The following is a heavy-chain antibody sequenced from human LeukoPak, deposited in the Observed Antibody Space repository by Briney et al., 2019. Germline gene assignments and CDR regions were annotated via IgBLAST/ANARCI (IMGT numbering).Heavy chain of an antibody. J-gene: IGHJ4*02. V-gene: IGHV3-23*01. CDR2: IRGSGGSA. CDR3: AKHQGSANFDY. Sequence: GGSLRLSCAASGFTFSSYTMNWVRQAPGKGLEWVSTIRGSGGSAYYADSVKGRFTISRDNSKNTLNLQMNSLRAEDTALYYCAKHQGSANFDYWGQGTLVTVSS. CDR1: GFTFSSYT.